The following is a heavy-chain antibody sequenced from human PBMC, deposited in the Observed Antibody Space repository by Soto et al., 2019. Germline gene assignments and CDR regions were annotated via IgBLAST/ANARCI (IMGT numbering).Heavy chain of an antibody. CDR1: GVSIKTYY. D-gene: IGHD3-9*01. CDR3: ARDDYYDSNNWFDP. Sequence: SGTLSLTCAVSGVSIKTYYWSWIRKPAGKGLEWIGRIYTTGSANHNPSLKSRVTMSVDTSKNQVSLKLTSVTAADAGVYYCARDDYYDSNNWFDPWGQGILVTVSS. J-gene: IGHJ5*02. V-gene: IGHV4-4*07. CDR2: IYTTGSA.